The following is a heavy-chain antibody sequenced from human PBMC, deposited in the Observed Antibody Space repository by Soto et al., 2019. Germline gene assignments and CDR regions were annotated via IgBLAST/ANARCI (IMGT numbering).Heavy chain of an antibody. CDR1: GFSFSNYG. J-gene: IGHJ4*02. CDR3: AKARSGSYRGHFDY. Sequence: PGGSLRLSCAASGFSFSNYGMSWVRQAPGKGLEWVSGISISDNTTYYADSVKGRFTMFRDNSKSTLSLHMNSLRAEDTAVYYCAKARSGSYRGHFDYWGQGTLVTVSS. D-gene: IGHD1-26*01. CDR2: ISISDNTT. V-gene: IGHV3-23*01.